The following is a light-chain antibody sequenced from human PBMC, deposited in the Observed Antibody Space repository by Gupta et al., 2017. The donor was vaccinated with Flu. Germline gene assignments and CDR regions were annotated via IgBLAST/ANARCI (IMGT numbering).Light chain of an antibody. Sequence: RATLSCRASQSVSSSYLFWYQQKTGQAPRLLLYGAASRATGIPDRFSGSGSGTEFTLTISRLEPEEFVVYYCQQYGSSPPYTFGQGTKLEIK. CDR2: GAA. CDR3: QQYGSSPPYT. J-gene: IGKJ2*01. V-gene: IGKV3-20*01. CDR1: QSVSSSY.